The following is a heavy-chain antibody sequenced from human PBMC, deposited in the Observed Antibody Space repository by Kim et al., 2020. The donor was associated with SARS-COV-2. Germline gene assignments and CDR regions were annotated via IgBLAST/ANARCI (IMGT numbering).Heavy chain of an antibody. CDR2: ISYDGSNK. J-gene: IGHJ4*02. CDR3: ARDPAYDSSGYYYFGFGDY. Sequence: GGSLRLSCAASGFTFSSYAMHWVRQAPGKGLEWVAVISYDGSNKYYADSVKGRFTISRDNSKNTLYLQMNSLRAEDTAVYYCARDPAYDSSGYYYFGFGDYWGQGTLVTVSS. D-gene: IGHD3-22*01. CDR1: GFTFSSYA. V-gene: IGHV3-30*04.